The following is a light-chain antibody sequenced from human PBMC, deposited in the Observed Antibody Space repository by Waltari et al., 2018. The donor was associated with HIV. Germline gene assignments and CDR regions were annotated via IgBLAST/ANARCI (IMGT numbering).Light chain of an antibody. J-gene: IGKJ1*01. Sequence: ATRMTQSPPSVSAATGDTVNITCRASRDIDTHLAWYQHKPGSAPPLLIYGASTLQKGVPARFNGSGSGTSFSLTVTCLQSEDFATYFCQQYHDSPRTFGLGTTV. CDR1: RDIDTH. CDR3: QQYHDSPRT. CDR2: GAS. V-gene: IGKV1-8*01.